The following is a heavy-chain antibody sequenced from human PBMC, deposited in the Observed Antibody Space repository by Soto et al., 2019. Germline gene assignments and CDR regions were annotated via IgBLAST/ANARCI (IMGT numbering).Heavy chain of an antibody. V-gene: IGHV1-24*01. CDR1: GYTRPELS. Sequence: QVQLVQSGAEVKKPGTSVKVSCKVSGYTRPELSLHWVRQAPGKGLEWMGGFDPEDGETIYAQKFQGRGTMTEGTSTDTAYMALSSLRSEDTAVYYCAPAYSRSWYNCFDRWGQGTLVTVSA. CDR3: APAYSRSWYNCFDR. D-gene: IGHD6-13*01. CDR2: FDPEDGET. J-gene: IGHJ5*02.